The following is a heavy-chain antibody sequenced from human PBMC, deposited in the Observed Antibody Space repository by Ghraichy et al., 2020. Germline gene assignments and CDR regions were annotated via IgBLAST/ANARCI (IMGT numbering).Heavy chain of an antibody. V-gene: IGHV3-48*02. D-gene: IGHD3-22*01. CDR1: GFTFSSYS. Sequence: GESPKISCAASGFTFSSYSMNWVRQAPGKGLEWVSYISSSSNTIYYADSVKGRFTISRDNAKNSLYLQMNSLRDEDTAVYYCARARVTMIVVPPPDYWGQGTLVTVSS. CDR2: ISSSSNTI. CDR3: ARARVTMIVVPPPDY. J-gene: IGHJ4*02.